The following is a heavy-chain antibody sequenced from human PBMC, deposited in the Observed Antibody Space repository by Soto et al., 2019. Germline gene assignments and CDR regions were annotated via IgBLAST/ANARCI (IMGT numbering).Heavy chain of an antibody. D-gene: IGHD3-3*01. CDR3: ASVVGVVTTYGMDV. Sequence: EVPLLESGGGLVQPGGSLRLSCAASGFTFSSYAMSWVRQAPGKGLEWVSAISGSGGSTYYADSVKGRFTISRDNSKNTLYLQMNSLRAEDTAVYYCASVVGVVTTYGMDVWGQGTTVTVSS. J-gene: IGHJ6*02. CDR1: GFTFSSYA. V-gene: IGHV3-23*01. CDR2: ISGSGGST.